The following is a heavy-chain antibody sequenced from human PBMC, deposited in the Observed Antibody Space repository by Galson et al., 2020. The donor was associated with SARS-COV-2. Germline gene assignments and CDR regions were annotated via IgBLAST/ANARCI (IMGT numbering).Heavy chain of an antibody. J-gene: IGHJ5*02. CDR2: INPQAGNT. CDR3: ARVAATEEYGP. Sequence: ASVKVSCEASGYTFTNYYIHWVRQAPGQGLEWLGWINPQAGNTIYEPKFQGRVTMTRDISITTAYLDLSSLRPDDTAVYYCARVAATEEYGPWGQGTLVTVSS. V-gene: IGHV1-2*02. CDR1: GYTFTNYY. D-gene: IGHD3-10*01.